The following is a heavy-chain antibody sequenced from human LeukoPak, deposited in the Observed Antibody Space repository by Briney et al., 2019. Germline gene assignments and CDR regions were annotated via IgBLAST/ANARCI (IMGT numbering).Heavy chain of an antibody. Sequence: SETLSLTCAVYGGPFSGYYWSWIRQPPGKGLEWIGEINHSGSNNYNPSPKSRITISVDTSKNQFSLKLSSVTAADTAVYYCANGVVVAASYYFDYWGQGTLVTVSS. J-gene: IGHJ4*02. CDR1: GGPFSGYY. D-gene: IGHD2-15*01. V-gene: IGHV4-34*01. CDR3: ANGVVVAASYYFDY. CDR2: INHSGSN.